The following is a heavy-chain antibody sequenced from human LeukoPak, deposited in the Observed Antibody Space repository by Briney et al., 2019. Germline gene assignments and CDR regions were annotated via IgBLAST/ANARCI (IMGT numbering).Heavy chain of an antibody. CDR1: GFTFSSFW. CDR3: AKEPRRGYYDSSGYFDY. D-gene: IGHD3-22*01. V-gene: IGHV3-74*01. CDR2: ISRDGSRT. Sequence: GGCLRLSCAASGFTFSSFWLHWVRQAPGKGLVWVSRISRDGSRTSYAGSVKGRFTISRDNSTNTLYLQMNSLRAEDTVVYYCAKEPRRGYYDSSGYFDYWGQGTLVTVSS. J-gene: IGHJ4*02.